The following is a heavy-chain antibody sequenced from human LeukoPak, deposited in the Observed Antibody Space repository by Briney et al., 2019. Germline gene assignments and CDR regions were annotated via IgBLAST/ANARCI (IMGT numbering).Heavy chain of an antibody. CDR3: ARAPYSSGGSTNYYYYYYMDV. CDR1: GGTYSSYA. D-gene: IGHD6-19*01. J-gene: IGHJ6*03. Sequence: SVKVSCKASGGTYSSYAISWVRQAPGQGLEWMGGIIPIFGTANYAQKFQGRVTVTADESTSTAYMELSSLRSKDTAVYYCARAPYSSGGSTNYYYYYYMDVWGKGTTVTVSS. CDR2: IIPIFGTA. V-gene: IGHV1-69*13.